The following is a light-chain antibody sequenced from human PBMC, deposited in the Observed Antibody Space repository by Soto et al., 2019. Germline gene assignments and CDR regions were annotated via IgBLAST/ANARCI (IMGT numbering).Light chain of an antibody. CDR1: QSVSSY. CDR3: QQRSNLVT. V-gene: IGKV3-11*01. J-gene: IGKJ5*01. Sequence: EIVMTQSPVTLYVYKGERATLSCRASQSVSSYLAWYQQKPGQAPRLLIYDASNRATGIPARFSGSGSGTDFTLTISSLEPEDFAVYYCQQRSNLVTFCHVTRLEIK. CDR2: DAS.